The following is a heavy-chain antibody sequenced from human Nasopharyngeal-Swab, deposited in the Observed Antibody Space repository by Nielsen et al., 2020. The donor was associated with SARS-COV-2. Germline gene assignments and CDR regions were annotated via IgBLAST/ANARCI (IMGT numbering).Heavy chain of an antibody. CDR3: ARDFPYDFWSGYPNWFDP. Sequence: SETLSLTCTVSGGSISSYYWSWIRQPAGKGLEWIGRIYSSGSTNYNPHLKSRVTMSVDTSKNQFSLKLSSVTAADTAVYYCARDFPYDFWSGYPNWFDPWGQGTLVTVSS. CDR1: GGSISSYY. V-gene: IGHV4-4*07. J-gene: IGHJ5*02. CDR2: IYSSGST. D-gene: IGHD3-3*01.